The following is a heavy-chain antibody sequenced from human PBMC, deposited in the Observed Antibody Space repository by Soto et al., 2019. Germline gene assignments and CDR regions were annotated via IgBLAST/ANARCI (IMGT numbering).Heavy chain of an antibody. CDR1: GFTFSSYG. J-gene: IGHJ4*02. V-gene: IGHV3-33*01. D-gene: IGHD2-15*01. CDR3: ARDSYCSGGSCYPGFLDY. CDR2: IWYDGSNK. Sequence: PGGSLRLSCAASGFTFSSYGMHWVRQAPGKGLEWVAVIWYDGSNKYYADSVKGRFTISRDNSKNTLYLQMNSLRAEDTAVYYCARDSYCSGGSCYPGFLDYWGQGTQVTVSS.